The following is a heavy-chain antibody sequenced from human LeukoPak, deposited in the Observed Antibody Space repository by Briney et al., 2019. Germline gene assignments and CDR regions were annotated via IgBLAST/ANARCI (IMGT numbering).Heavy chain of an antibody. V-gene: IGHV3-30-3*01. CDR3: ARADDYYDGSGYYGLDY. CDR2: ISYDGSNK. CDR1: GFTFSSYA. Sequence: PGGSLRLSCAASGFTFSSYAMHWVRQAPGKGLEWVAVISYDGSNKYYADSVKGRFTISRDNSKNTLYLQMNSLRAEDTAVYYCARADDYYDGSGYYGLDYWGQGTLVTVSS. J-gene: IGHJ4*02. D-gene: IGHD3-22*01.